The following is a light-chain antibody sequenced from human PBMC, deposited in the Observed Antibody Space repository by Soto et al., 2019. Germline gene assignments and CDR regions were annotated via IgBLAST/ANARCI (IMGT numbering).Light chain of an antibody. J-gene: IGLJ1*01. CDR3: CSYTSTSTRV. CDR2: EVS. CDR1: SSDVGDYNY. Sequence: QSALTQPASVSGSPGQSITISCTGTSSDVGDYNYVSWYQQRPGKAPKLIISEVSNRPSGVSNRFSGSKSGNTASLTISGLQAGDEADYYCCSYTSTSTRVFGTGTKVTVL. V-gene: IGLV2-14*01.